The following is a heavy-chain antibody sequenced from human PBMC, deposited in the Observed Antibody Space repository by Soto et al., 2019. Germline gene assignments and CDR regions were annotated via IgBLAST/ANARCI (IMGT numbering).Heavy chain of an antibody. J-gene: IGHJ6*03. CDR1: GYSFTNYG. D-gene: IGHD6-19*01. CDR3: ARDRGVAPPVAGNTHYYYSMDV. CDR2: ISAYNGNT. V-gene: IGHV1-18*01. Sequence: QDQLVQSGVEVKKPGASVKVSCKASGYSFTNYGITWVRQAPGQGFEWMGWISAYNGNTNYAQKFQGRVTMTTDACTSTAYLELRSLRSDDTAVYYCARDRGVAPPVAGNTHYYYSMDVWGKGTTVTVSS.